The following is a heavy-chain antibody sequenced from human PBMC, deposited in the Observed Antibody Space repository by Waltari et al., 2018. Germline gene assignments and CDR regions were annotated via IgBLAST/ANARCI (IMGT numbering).Heavy chain of an antibody. J-gene: IGHJ6*02. CDR2: IKEDGSEK. Sequence: EVHLVESGGGLVQPGGSLRLSCTASGFKFSNDWMSWVRQAPGKGLEWVANIKEDGSEKHYVDSVKGRFTISRDNAHDSLYLQMNSLRAEDTAVYFCGKDMDVWGQGTTVTV. CDR3: GKDMDV. V-gene: IGHV3-7*01. CDR1: GFKFSNDW.